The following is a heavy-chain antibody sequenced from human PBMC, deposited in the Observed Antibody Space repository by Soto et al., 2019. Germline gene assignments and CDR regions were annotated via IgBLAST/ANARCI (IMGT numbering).Heavy chain of an antibody. CDR3: AKDNEGYDILTGDFDY. Sequence: GGSLILSCAASGFTFSSYAMSWVRQAPGKGLEWVSAISGSGGSTYYADSVKGRFTISRDNSKNTLYLQMNSLRAEDTAVYYCAKDNEGYDILTGDFDYWGQGTLVTVSS. D-gene: IGHD3-9*01. CDR1: GFTFSSYA. CDR2: ISGSGGST. J-gene: IGHJ4*02. V-gene: IGHV3-23*01.